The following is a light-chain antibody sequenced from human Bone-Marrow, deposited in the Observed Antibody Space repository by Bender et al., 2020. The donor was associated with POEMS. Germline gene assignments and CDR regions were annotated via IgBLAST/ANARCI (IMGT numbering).Light chain of an antibody. CDR1: RSNIGAGYD. J-gene: IGLJ2*01. Sequence: QSVLTQPPSVSEAPGQRVTISCTGTRSNIGAGYDINWYQHLPGTAPKLLIYGYNNRPSGVPDRFSGSKSGNTASLTISGLQAEDEADYHCSSYTSSGTLLLFGGGTKLTVL. CDR2: GYN. CDR3: SSYTSSGTLLL. V-gene: IGLV1-40*01.